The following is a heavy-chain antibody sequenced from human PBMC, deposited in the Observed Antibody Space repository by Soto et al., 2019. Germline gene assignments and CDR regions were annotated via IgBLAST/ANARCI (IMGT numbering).Heavy chain of an antibody. D-gene: IGHD6-13*01. CDR2: ISAYNGNT. CDR1: GYTFTSYG. V-gene: IGHV1-18*01. Sequence: ASVKVSCKASGYTFTSYGISWVRQAPGQGLEWMGWISAYNGNTNYAQKLQGRVTMTTDTSTSTAYMELRSLRSDDTAVYYCARDFRLTPAGPTGYWGQGTLVTLSS. J-gene: IGHJ4*02. CDR3: ARDFRLTPAGPTGY.